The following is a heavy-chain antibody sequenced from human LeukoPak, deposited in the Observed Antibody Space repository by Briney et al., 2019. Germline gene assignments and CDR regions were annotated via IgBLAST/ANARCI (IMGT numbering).Heavy chain of an antibody. CDR2: IFGSGDTT. CDR3: AKRNTMVRGGPCFDY. Sequence: PGGSLSLSCAASGFPFSSYAMNWVRQAPGKGLEWVSIIFGSGDTTYYADSVKGRFTVSRDNSKNMLYLQMNNLRPEDTATYYCAKRNTMVRGGPCFDYWGQGLMVTVSS. V-gene: IGHV3-23*01. CDR1: GFPFSSYA. J-gene: IGHJ4*02. D-gene: IGHD3-10*01.